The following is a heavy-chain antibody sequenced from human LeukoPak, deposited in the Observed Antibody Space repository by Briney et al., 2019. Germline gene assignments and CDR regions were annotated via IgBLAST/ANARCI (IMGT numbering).Heavy chain of an antibody. V-gene: IGHV3-30*03. CDR3: AVGDNPGALDY. D-gene: IGHD1-14*01. Sequence: GGSLRLSCAASGFTFSSYGMHWVRQAPGKGLEWVAVISYDGSNKYYADSVKGRFTISRDNSKSALYLQMNSLRAEDTAVYYCAVGDNPGALDYWGQGTLVTVSS. CDR2: ISYDGSNK. J-gene: IGHJ4*02. CDR1: GFTFSSYG.